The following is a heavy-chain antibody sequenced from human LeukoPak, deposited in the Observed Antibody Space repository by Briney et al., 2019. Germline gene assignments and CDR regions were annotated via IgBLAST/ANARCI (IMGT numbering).Heavy chain of an antibody. J-gene: IGHJ4*02. Sequence: HPGRSLRLSCAASGFTFSSYVMHWVRQAPGKGLEWVAVIWYDGFNKYYADSVKGRFTISRDNSKNTLYPQMNSLRAEDTAVYYCARDLGNWGWNDFWGQGTLVTVSS. CDR3: ARDLGNWGWNDF. CDR1: GFTFSSYV. D-gene: IGHD7-27*01. CDR2: IWYDGFNK. V-gene: IGHV3-33*01.